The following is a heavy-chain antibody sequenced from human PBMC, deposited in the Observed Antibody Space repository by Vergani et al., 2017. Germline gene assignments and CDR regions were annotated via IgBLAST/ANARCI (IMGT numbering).Heavy chain of an antibody. Sequence: EVQLVQSGAAVKKPGESLRISCQVSGYDFPLYWIGWVRQMPGKGLEWMGIIYPDDSETKYSPSFQGHVTISADTSINTAYLQWSSLKASDTAIYYCASHYSDFGHWGQGTLVTVSS. CDR3: ASHYSDFGH. CDR1: GYDFPLYW. J-gene: IGHJ5*02. CDR2: IYPDDSET. V-gene: IGHV5-51*01. D-gene: IGHD4-17*01.